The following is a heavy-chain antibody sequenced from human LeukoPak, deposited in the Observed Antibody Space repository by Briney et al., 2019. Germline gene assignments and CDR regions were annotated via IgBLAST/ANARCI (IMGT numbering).Heavy chain of an antibody. CDR2: ISNNGGYT. CDR3: GKQLGYCSDGSCYFPY. Sequence: GGSLRLSCAASGFTFSSSAMSWVRQAPGKGLEWVSAISNNGGYTYYADSVQGRFTISRDNSKSTLCLQMNSLRAEDTAVYYCGKQLGYCSDGSCYFPYWGQGTLVTVSS. D-gene: IGHD2-15*01. V-gene: IGHV3-23*01. J-gene: IGHJ4*02. CDR1: GFTFSSSA.